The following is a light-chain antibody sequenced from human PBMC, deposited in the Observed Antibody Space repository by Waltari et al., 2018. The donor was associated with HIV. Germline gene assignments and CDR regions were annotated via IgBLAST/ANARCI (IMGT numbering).Light chain of an antibody. J-gene: IGLJ3*02. CDR2: RNN. CDR1: SSNLGRNY. V-gene: IGLV1-47*01. Sequence: QSVLTQPPSASGTPGQRVTISCSGSSSNLGRNYVYWYQQLPGTAPKLLIYRNNQRPSGVPDRFSGSKSGTSASLAISGLRSEDAADYYCAAWDDSLWVFGGGTKLTVL. CDR3: AAWDDSLWV.